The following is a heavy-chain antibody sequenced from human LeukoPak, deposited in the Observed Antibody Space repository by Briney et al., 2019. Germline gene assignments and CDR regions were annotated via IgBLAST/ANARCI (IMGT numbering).Heavy chain of an antibody. CDR2: ISSRSSII. V-gene: IGHV3-48*01. J-gene: IGHJ4*02. CDR1: GFTFSSYS. CDR3: AKIMAITMVRGVTFDY. Sequence: GGSLRLSCAASGFTFSSYSMNWVRQAPGKGLEWVSYISSRSSIIYYADSVKGRFAISRDNTKNSLYLQMNSLRAEDTAIYYCAKIMAITMVRGVTFDYWGQGTLVTVSS. D-gene: IGHD3-10*01.